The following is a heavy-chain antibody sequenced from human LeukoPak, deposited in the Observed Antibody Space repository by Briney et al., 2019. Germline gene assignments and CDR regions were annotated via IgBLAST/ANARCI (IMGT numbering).Heavy chain of an antibody. J-gene: IGHJ4*02. V-gene: IGHV4-38-2*01. Sequence: SETLSFTCAGYGYTISSSYYWGWARQPPVEGMEWIGSIYHSGTTYDHPSLKRRATISIDTSNTQFSLKLSSGTAADTAVYYCARHRGGVARAFDFWGQGTLVTVSS. CDR3: ARHRGGVARAFDF. D-gene: IGHD2-15*01. CDR1: GYTISSSYY. CDR2: IYHSGTT.